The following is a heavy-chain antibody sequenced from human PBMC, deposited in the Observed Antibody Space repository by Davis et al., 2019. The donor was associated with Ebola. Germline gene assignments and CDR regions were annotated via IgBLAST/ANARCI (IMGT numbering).Heavy chain of an antibody. V-gene: IGHV3-49*04. CDR1: GFTFGDYA. J-gene: IGHJ4*02. CDR3: TRDSSSWFSGLFDY. Sequence: PGGSLRLSCTASGFTFGDYAMSWVRQAPGKGLEWVGFIRSKAYGGTTEYAASVKGRFTISRDDSKSIAYLQMNSLKTEDTAVYYCTRDSSSWFSGLFDYWGQGTLVTVSS. D-gene: IGHD6-13*01. CDR2: IRSKAYGGTT.